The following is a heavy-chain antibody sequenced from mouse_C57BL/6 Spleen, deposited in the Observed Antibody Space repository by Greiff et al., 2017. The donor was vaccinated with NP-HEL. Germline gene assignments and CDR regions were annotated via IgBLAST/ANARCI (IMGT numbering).Heavy chain of an antibody. CDR3: ARDRGTGTYWYFDV. CDR2: ISYDGSN. V-gene: IGHV3-6*01. CDR1: GYSITSGYY. Sequence: EVQLQESGPGLVKPSQSLSLTCSVTGYSITSGYYWNWIRQFPGNKLEWMGYISYDGSNNYNPSLKNRISITRDTSKNQFFLKLNSVTTEDTATYYCARDRGTGTYWYFDVWGTGTTVTVSS. J-gene: IGHJ1*03. D-gene: IGHD4-1*01.